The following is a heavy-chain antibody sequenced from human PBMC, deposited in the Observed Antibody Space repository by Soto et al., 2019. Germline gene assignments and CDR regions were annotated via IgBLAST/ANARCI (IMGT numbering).Heavy chain of an antibody. V-gene: IGHV1-3*01. D-gene: IGHD3-16*02. CDR3: ARGYDYVWGSYRSDAFDI. CDR2: INAGNRNT. CDR1: GYTFTNYA. Sequence: QVQLVQSGAEVKKPGASVKVSCKASGYTFTNYAIHWVRQAPGQRLEWMGWINAGNRNTEYSHKFKGRIIMTKDTXGXTXXMELSRLTSDDPAVYYCARGYDYVWGSYRSDAFDIWGQGTMVTVSS. J-gene: IGHJ3*02.